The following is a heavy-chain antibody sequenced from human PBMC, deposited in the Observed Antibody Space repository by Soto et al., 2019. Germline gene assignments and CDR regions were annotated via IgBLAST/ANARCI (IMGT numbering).Heavy chain of an antibody. CDR1: GFTFSSYG. CDR3: ARDRGEYYCNATSCSGRSNWFVP. J-gene: IGHJ5*02. D-gene: IGHD2-2*01. CDR2: IWYNGNNK. V-gene: IGHV3-33*01. Sequence: GESLKISCAASGFTFSSYGMHWVRQAPGKGLEWVAVIWYNGNNKYYADSVMGRFTISRDDSKNTLFLQMNSLRAEDTAMYFCARDRGEYYCNATSCSGRSNWFVPWGQGTLVTVSS.